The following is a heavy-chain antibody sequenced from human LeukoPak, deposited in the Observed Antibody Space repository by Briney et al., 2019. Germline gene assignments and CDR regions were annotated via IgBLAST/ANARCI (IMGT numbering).Heavy chain of an antibody. V-gene: IGHV4-39*01. CDR2: IYYSGTT. J-gene: IGHJ4*02. D-gene: IGHD5-24*01. CDR1: GGSISSINNY. CDR3: ARRDQAIDY. Sequence: PSETLSLTCTVSGGSISSINNYWGWIRQPPGKGLEWIGSIYYSGTTYYNPSLASRVTIFVDTSKNQFSLRLSSVTAADTAVYYCARRDQAIDYWGQGTLVTVSS.